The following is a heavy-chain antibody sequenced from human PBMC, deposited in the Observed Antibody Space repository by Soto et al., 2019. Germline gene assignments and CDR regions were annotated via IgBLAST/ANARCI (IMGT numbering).Heavy chain of an antibody. Sequence: SETLSLTCTVSGGSISSYYWSWIRQPPGKGLEWIGYIYYSGSTNYNPSLKSRVTISVDTSKNQFSLKLSSVTAADTAVYYCARDRGGDCSGGSCYDGYYFGYWSQGTLVTVSS. CDR1: GGSISSYY. CDR2: IYYSGST. CDR3: ARDRGGDCSGGSCYDGYYFGY. J-gene: IGHJ4*02. D-gene: IGHD2-15*01. V-gene: IGHV4-59*01.